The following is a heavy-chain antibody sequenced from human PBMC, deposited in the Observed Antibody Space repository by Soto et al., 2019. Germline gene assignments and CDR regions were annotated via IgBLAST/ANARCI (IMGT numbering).Heavy chain of an antibody. CDR1: GGSISSYY. Sequence: SETLSLTCTVSGGSISSYYWSWIRQPAGKGLEWIGRIYTSGSTNYNPSLKSRVTMSVDTSKNQFSLKLSSVTAADTAVYYCARDRYGSEQENWLDPWGQGTLVTVSS. V-gene: IGHV4-4*07. CDR2: IYTSGST. J-gene: IGHJ5*02. D-gene: IGHD3-10*01. CDR3: ARDRYGSEQENWLDP.